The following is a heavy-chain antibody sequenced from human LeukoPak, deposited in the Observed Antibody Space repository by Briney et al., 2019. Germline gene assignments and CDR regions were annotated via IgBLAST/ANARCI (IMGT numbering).Heavy chain of an antibody. Sequence: ASVNVSCKASVGTFSSYAISWLRPAPGQGLEWMGRIIPILGIANYAQKFQGRITITADKSTSTAYMELSSLRSEDTAVYYCARGRDGFIDWFDPWGQGALVTVSS. J-gene: IGHJ5*02. CDR1: VGTFSSYA. V-gene: IGHV1-69*04. D-gene: IGHD5-24*01. CDR3: ARGRDGFIDWFDP. CDR2: IIPILGIA.